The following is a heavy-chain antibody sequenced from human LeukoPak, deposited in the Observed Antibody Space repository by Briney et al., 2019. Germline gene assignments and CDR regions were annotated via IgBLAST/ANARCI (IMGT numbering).Heavy chain of an antibody. D-gene: IGHD1-14*01. Sequence: PSETLSLTCTVSGGSISSSSYYWGWIRQPPGKGLVWIGSIYYSGSTYYNPSLKSRVTISVDTSKNQFSLKLSSVTAADTAVYYCARDPGNWFDPWGQGTLVTVSS. J-gene: IGHJ5*02. CDR3: ARDPGNWFDP. CDR1: GGSISSSSYY. CDR2: IYYSGST. V-gene: IGHV4-39*07.